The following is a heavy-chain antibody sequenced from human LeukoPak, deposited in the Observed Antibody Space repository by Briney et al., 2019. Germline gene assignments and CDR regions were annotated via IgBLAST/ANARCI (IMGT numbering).Heavy chain of an antibody. CDR2: MNPGSGNT. CDR1: GYTFTSYD. D-gene: IGHD3/OR15-3a*01. CDR3: TRGGIIILGVATVVDY. J-gene: IGHJ4*02. Sequence: ASVKVSCKASGYTFTSYDINWVRQTTGQGLEWMGWMNPGSGNTGYAQKSQGRVTMTRNTSINTVYMVVSGLRSEDTAVYYCTRGGIIILGVATVVDYWGQGTLVTVSS. V-gene: IGHV1-8*01.